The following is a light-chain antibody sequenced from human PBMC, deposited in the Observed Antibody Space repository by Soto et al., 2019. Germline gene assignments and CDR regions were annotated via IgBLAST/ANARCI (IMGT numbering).Light chain of an antibody. CDR3: FSYTSSSPYV. J-gene: IGLJ1*01. Sequence: QSALTQPASVSGSPGQSITISCTGTSSDLGGYNFVSWYQHHPGKAPKLMIYQVSNRPSGVSNRCSGSKSGNTASLTISGLQAEDEADYYCFSYTSSSPYVFGTGTKVTVL. V-gene: IGLV2-14*01. CDR1: SSDLGGYNF. CDR2: QVS.